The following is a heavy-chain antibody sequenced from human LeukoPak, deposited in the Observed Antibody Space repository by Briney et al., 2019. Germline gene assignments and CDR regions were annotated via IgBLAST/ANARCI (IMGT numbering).Heavy chain of an antibody. J-gene: IGHJ4*02. CDR1: GGTFSSYA. V-gene: IGHV1-69*05. CDR2: SIPIFGTA. CDR3: ARGGGPGIAAAAYYFDY. D-gene: IGHD6-13*01. Sequence: SVKVSCKASGGTFSSYAISWVRQAPGQGLEWMGGSIPIFGTANYAQKFQGRVTITTDESTSTAYMELSSLRSEDTAVYYCARGGGPGIAAAAYYFDYWGQGTLVTVSS.